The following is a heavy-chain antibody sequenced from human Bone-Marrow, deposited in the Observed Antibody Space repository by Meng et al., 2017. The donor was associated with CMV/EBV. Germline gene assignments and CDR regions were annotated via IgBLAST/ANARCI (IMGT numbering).Heavy chain of an antibody. CDR2: CSSGGDST. V-gene: IGHV3-23*01. CDR3: VKAESAYGDYFDF. D-gene: IGHD4-17*01. CDR1: GVPFSSCA. J-gene: IGHJ4*02. Sequence: ASGVPFSSCAMSWVRPAPGRGLEWVSSCSSGGDSTYYAASVKGRFTISRDNSKNTLYLQMNSLRAEDTAVYFCVKAESAYGDYFDFWGQGTLVTVSS.